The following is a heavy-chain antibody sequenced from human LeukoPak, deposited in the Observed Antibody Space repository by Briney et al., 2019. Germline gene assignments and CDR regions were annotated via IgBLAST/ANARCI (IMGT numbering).Heavy chain of an antibody. J-gene: IGHJ5*02. D-gene: IGHD2-2*01. CDR3: ARVGLDCSSTSCYLNWFDP. V-gene: IGHV4-30-4*08. CDR2: IYYSGST. Sequence: SSETLSLTCTVSGGSISSGDYYWSWIRQPPGKGLEWIGYIYYSGSTYYNPSLKSRVTISVDTSKNQFSLKLSSVTAADTAVCYCARVGLDCSSTSCYLNWFDPWGQGTLVTVSS. CDR1: GGSISSGDYY.